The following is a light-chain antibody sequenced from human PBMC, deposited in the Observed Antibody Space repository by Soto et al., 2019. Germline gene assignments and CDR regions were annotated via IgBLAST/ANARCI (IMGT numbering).Light chain of an antibody. J-gene: IGKJ4*01. V-gene: IGKV3-15*01. CDR2: FAS. CDR1: RSVSSN. Sequence: EIVLTQSPATLSVSPGESATLSCRASRSVSSNLAWYQQKPGQSPRLLIYFASTRATGVPARFSGSGSGTEFTLTISSLQSEDFAVYYCQPFKDWHPLTFGGGTKVEIK. CDR3: QPFKDWHPLT.